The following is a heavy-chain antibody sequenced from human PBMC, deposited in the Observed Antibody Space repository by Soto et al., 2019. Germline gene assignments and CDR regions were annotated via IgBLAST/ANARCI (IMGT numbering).Heavy chain of an antibody. CDR2: IYWDDYQ. D-gene: IGHD2-15*01. CDR3: AHMRAAKFDY. V-gene: IGHV2-5*02. Sequence: QITLKESGPTLVKPTQTLTLTCNVSGVSLSTGGVGVGWIRQPPGKALEWLALIYWDDYQRSSPSLKSRLTITKDTLKNQVVLTMTNMAPEDTATYYCAHMRAAKFDYWGQGTLVTVSS. J-gene: IGHJ4*02. CDR1: GVSLSTGGVG.